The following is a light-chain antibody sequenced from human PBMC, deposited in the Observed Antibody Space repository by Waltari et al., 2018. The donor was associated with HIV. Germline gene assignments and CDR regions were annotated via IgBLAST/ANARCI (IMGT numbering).Light chain of an antibody. J-gene: IGLJ3*02. CDR3: ALWTDTLTGWV. CDR1: TYNLAVDS. CDR2: RTT. Sequence: VLTQPHSPSGTPGQRVTTSCSAVTYNLAVDSAHWYHHVPGTAPRLRIYRTTQRPSGVPDRFSGSISGTSASLAISGLHYEDDGDYYCALWTDTLTGWVFGGGTKVTVL. V-gene: IGLV1-44*01.